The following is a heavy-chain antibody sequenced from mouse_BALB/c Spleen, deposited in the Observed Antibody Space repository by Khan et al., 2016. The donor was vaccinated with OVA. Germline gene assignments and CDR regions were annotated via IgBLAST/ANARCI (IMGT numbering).Heavy chain of an antibody. D-gene: IGHD3-1*01. J-gene: IGHJ3*01. V-gene: IGHV1-37*01. CDR3: VRSGYGGFAY. CDR2: INPNNGDT. CDR1: GYSFTGYI. Sequence: EVQLQESGPDLVKPGASMKISCKASGYSFTGYIMNWVRQSHGKNLEWIGLINPNNGDTTYNQKFTGKATLTVDKSSSTAYMELLSLTSEDSAVFYCVRSGYGGFAYWGQGTLVTISA.